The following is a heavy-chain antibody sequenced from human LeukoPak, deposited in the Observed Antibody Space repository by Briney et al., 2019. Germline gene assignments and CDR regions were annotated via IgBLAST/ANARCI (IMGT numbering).Heavy chain of an antibody. Sequence: GGSLRLSCAASGCTFSSYAMHWVRQAPGKGLEWVAVISYDGSNKYYADSVKGRFTISRDNSKNTLYLRMNSLRAEDTAVYYCARPQLLYYFDYWGQGTLVTVSS. V-gene: IGHV3-30-3*01. CDR1: GCTFSSYA. D-gene: IGHD2-2*01. CDR3: ARPQLLYYFDY. J-gene: IGHJ4*02. CDR2: ISYDGSNK.